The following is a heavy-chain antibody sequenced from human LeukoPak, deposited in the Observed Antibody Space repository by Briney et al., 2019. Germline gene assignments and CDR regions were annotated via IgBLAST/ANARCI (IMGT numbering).Heavy chain of an antibody. CDR2: IYYSGST. Sequence: SETLSLTCTVSGGSISSGDYYWSWIRQPPGKGLEWIGYIYYSGSTYYNPSLKSRVTISVDTSKNQFSLKLSSVTAADTAVYCCARARIAVAGHDYWGQGTLVTVSS. D-gene: IGHD6-19*01. J-gene: IGHJ4*02. CDR1: GGSISSGDYY. V-gene: IGHV4-30-4*08. CDR3: ARARIAVAGHDY.